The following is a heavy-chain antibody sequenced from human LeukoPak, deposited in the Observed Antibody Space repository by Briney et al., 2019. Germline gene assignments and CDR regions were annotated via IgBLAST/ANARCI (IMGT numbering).Heavy chain of an antibody. J-gene: IGHJ4*02. CDR2: ISAYNGNT. CDR1: GYTFTSYG. V-gene: IGHV1-18*01. D-gene: IGHD3-3*01. Sequence: ASVKVSCKASGYTFTSYGISWVRQAPGQGLEWMGWISAYNGNTNYAQKLQGRVTMTIDTSTSTAYMELRSLRSDDTAVYYCARAATGDFWSGYYAFVLFDYWGQGTLVTVSS. CDR3: ARAATGDFWSGYYAFVLFDY.